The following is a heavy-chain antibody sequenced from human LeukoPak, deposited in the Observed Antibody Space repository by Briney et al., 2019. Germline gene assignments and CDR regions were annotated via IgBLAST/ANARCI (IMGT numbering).Heavy chain of an antibody. CDR3: ARYAGDYYGMDV. Sequence: SVKVSCKASGGTFSSYAISWVRQAPGQGLEWMGRIIPIFGIANYAQKFQGRVTITADKSTSTAYMELSSLRSEDTAVYYCARYAGDYYGMDVWGQGTAVTVSS. D-gene: IGHD4-17*01. J-gene: IGHJ6*02. CDR1: GGTFSSYA. CDR2: IIPIFGIA. V-gene: IGHV1-69*04.